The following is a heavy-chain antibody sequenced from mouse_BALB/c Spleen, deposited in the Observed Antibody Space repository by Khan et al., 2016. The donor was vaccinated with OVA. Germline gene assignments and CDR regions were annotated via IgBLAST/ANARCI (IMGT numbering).Heavy chain of an antibody. CDR3: VRGGRRAMDY. V-gene: IGHV9-3-1*01. CDR2: INSNTGEA. Sequence: QIQLVQSGPELKKSGETVKISCKASGYTFTNYGMNWVKQAPGKGLKWMGWINSNTGEATYADDFKGRFAFSLETSASSAYLQIKHLKNEDTAEYFGVRGGRRAMDYWGQGTSVTVSS. J-gene: IGHJ4*01. CDR1: GYTFTNYG.